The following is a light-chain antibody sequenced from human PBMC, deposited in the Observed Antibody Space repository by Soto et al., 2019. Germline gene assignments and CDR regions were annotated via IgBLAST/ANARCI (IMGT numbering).Light chain of an antibody. J-gene: IGKJ4*01. Sequence: DIQMTQSPSSLSASVGDRVTITCQASQDIKNYLNWYQQKSGNAPKLLIYDASDLETGVPSRFSGSGSGTDFTFTINSLQPEDIATYYCQQYDNLPLTFGGGTKVDIK. CDR3: QQYDNLPLT. V-gene: IGKV1-33*01. CDR2: DAS. CDR1: QDIKNY.